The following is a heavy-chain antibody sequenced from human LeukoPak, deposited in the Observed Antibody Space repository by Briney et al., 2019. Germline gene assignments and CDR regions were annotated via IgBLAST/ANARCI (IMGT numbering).Heavy chain of an antibody. J-gene: IGHJ1*01. CDR2: INHSGST. V-gene: IGHV4-34*01. CDR1: GGSFSGYY. D-gene: IGHD2-8*01. Sequence: SETLSLTCAVYGGSFSGYYWSWIRQPPGKGLEWIGEINHSGSTNYNPSLKRRVTISVDTSKNQFSLKLSSVTAADTAVYYCARGLAVYAIDEYFQHWGQGTLVTVSS. CDR3: ARGLAVYAIDEYFQH.